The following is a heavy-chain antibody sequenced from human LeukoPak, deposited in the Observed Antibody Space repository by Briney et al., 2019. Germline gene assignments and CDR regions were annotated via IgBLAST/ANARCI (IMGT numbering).Heavy chain of an antibody. Sequence: GGSLRLSCAASGFTFSSYAMSWVRQAPGKGLEWVSAISGSGGSTYYADSVKGRFTVSRDNSKNTLYLQMNSLRAEDTAVYYCAKGVSYYGSGSYYQADYWGQGTLVTVSS. J-gene: IGHJ4*02. V-gene: IGHV3-23*01. D-gene: IGHD3-10*01. CDR2: ISGSGGST. CDR3: AKGVSYYGSGSYYQADY. CDR1: GFTFSSYA.